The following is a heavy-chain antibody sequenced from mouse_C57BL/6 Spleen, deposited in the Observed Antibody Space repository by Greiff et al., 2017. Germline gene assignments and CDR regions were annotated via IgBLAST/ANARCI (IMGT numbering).Heavy chain of an antibody. CDR2: IYPSDSET. J-gene: IGHJ3*01. V-gene: IGHV1-61*01. CDR3: ARKGLDDYLFAY. CDR1: GYTFTSYW. D-gene: IGHD2-4*01. Sequence: QVQLQQPGAELVRPGSSVKLSCKASGYTFTSYWMDWVKQRPGQGLEWIGNIYPSDSETHYNQKFKDKATLTVDKSSSTAYMQLSSLTSEDSAVYYCARKGLDDYLFAYWGQGTLVTVSA.